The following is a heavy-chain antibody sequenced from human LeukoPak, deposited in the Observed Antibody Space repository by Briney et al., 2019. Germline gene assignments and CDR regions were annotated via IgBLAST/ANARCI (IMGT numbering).Heavy chain of an antibody. CDR2: LYWVADK. CDR3: AHGVGGATSLGWFDP. D-gene: IGHD1-26*01. CDR1: GFSLSTSGVG. J-gene: IGHJ5*02. V-gene: IGHV2-5*02. Sequence: SGPTLVKPTQILTLTCTFSGFSLSTSGVGVGWIRQPPGQALEWLALLYWVADKRYSPTLKSRLTIAKDTTKNQVVLTMTNMDPVDTATYYCAHGVGGATSLGWFDPWGQGTLVTVSS.